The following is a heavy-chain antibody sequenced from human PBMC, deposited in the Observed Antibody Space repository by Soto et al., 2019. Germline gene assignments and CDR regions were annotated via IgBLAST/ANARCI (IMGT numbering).Heavy chain of an antibody. CDR2: IIPIFGTA. J-gene: IGHJ5*02. CDR1: GGTFSSYA. Sequence: SVKVSCKASGGTFSSYAISWVRQAPGQGLEWMGGIIPIFGTANYAQKFQGRVTITADESTSTDYMELSSLRSEDTAVYYCATVGPWVPYYYDSIPYTFENWFDPWGQGTLATVSS. V-gene: IGHV1-69*13. CDR3: ATVGPWVPYYYDSIPYTFENWFDP. D-gene: IGHD3-22*01.